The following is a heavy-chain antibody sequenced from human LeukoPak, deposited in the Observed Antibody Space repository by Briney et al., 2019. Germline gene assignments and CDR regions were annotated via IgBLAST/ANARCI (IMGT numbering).Heavy chain of an antibody. D-gene: IGHD6-19*01. CDR3: ARVEIQVAGTYDFDY. J-gene: IGHJ4*02. V-gene: IGHV1-18*01. Sequence: ASVKVSCKASGCTFTSYGISWVRQAPGQGLEWMGWISAYNGNTNYAQKLQGRVTMTTDTSTSTAYMELRSLRSDDTAVYYCARVEIQVAGTYDFDYWGQGTLVTVSS. CDR1: GCTFTSYG. CDR2: ISAYNGNT.